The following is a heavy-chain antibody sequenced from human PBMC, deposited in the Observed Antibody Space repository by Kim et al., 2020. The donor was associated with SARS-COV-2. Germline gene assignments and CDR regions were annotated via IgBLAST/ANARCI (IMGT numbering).Heavy chain of an antibody. V-gene: IGHV3-11*03. D-gene: IGHD3-3*01. Sequence: GGSLRLSCAASGFTFSDYYMSWIRQAPGKGLEWVSYISSSSSYTNYADSVKGRFTISRDNAKNSLYLQMNSLRAEDTAVYYCARTIFGVDFLPGAFDIWGQGTMVTVSS. CDR1: GFTFSDYY. J-gene: IGHJ3*02. CDR2: ISSSSSYT. CDR3: ARTIFGVDFLPGAFDI.